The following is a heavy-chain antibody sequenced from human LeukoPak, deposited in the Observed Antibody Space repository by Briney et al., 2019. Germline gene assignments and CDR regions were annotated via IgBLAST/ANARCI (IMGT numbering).Heavy chain of an antibody. CDR1: GGRLQRYY. CDR3: VFYTRGVPNFDY. D-gene: IGHD2-2*02. J-gene: IGHJ4*02. Sequence: SETLSLTCGVWGGRLQRYYWRGTPQPPGKGLEWIGEINHSGSTTYNPSLKSRVTISVDTSKNQCSLKLSSVTAADTAVYYCVFYTRGVPNFDYWGQGTLVTVSS. CDR2: INHSGST. V-gene: IGHV4-34*01.